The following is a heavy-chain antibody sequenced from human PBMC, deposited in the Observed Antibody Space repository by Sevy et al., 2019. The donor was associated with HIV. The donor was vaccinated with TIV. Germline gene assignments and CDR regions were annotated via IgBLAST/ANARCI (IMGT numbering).Heavy chain of an antibody. D-gene: IGHD1-26*01. Sequence: GGSLRLSCAASGFTFSNAWMSWVRQAPGKGLEWVGRIKSKTDGGTTDYAAPVKGRFTISRDDSKNTLYLQMNSLKTEDTAVYYCTTDFRQVGVGATTHYYYMDVWGKGTTVTVSS. CDR1: GFTFSNAW. V-gene: IGHV3-15*01. J-gene: IGHJ6*03. CDR2: IKSKTDGGTT. CDR3: TTDFRQVGVGATTHYYYMDV.